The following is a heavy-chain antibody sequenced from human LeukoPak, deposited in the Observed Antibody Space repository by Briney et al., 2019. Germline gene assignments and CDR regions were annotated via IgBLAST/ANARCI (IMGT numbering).Heavy chain of an antibody. V-gene: IGHV3-23*01. CDR2: ISGTGGST. CDR1: GFTFSSYA. CDR3: AKPPGYCSSTNCPWDY. D-gene: IGHD2-2*01. Sequence: GGSLRLSCAASGFTFSSYAMSWVRQAPGKGLEWVSGISGTGGSTYYADSVKGRFTISRDNSRNTLYLQMNSLRAEDTAVYYCAKPPGYCSSTNCPWDYWGQGTLVTVSS. J-gene: IGHJ4*02.